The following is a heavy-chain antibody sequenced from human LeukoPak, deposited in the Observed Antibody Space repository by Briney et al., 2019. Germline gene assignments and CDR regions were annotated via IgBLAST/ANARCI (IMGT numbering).Heavy chain of an antibody. CDR2: ISWDGGST. CDR3: AKDAQWLASNYFDY. D-gene: IGHD6-19*01. J-gene: IGHJ4*02. Sequence: AGGSLRPSCAASGFTFDDYTMHWVRQAPGKGLEWVSLISWDGGSTYYADSVKGRFTISRDNSKNSLYLQMNSLRTEDTALYYCAKDAQWLASNYFDYWGQGTLVTVSS. CDR1: GFTFDDYT. V-gene: IGHV3-43*01.